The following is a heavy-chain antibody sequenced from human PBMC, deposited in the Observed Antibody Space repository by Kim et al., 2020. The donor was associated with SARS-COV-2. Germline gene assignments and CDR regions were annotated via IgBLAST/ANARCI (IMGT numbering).Heavy chain of an antibody. Sequence: DGSEKYYVDSLKGRFTISSDNAKNSLYLQMNRLRPEDTAVYYCARTTVMDVWGQGTTVTVS. V-gene: IGHV3-7*01. CDR3: ARTTVMDV. J-gene: IGHJ6*02. CDR2: DGSEK. D-gene: IGHD1-26*01.